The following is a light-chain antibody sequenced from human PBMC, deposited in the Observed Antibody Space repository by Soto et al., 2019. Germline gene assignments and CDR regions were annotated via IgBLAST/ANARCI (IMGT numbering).Light chain of an antibody. CDR3: QQRRNWPLT. CDR1: QSLDSY. J-gene: IGKJ4*02. Sequence: EIVLTQSPATLSLSPGERATLSCRASQSLDSYLTWYQQKPGQAPRLLVYDVSKRATGIPVRFSGSGSGTDFPLTISSLEPEDVAIYYCQQRRNWPLTFGGGTKVEIK. CDR2: DVS. V-gene: IGKV3-11*01.